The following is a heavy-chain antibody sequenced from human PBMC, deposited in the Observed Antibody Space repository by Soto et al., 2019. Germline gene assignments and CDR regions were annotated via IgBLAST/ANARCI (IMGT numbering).Heavy chain of an antibody. CDR3: ARSVLRFLEWLLAHNYGMDV. V-gene: IGHV1-46*01. Sequence: GASVKVSCKASGYTFTSYYMHWVRQAPGQGLEWMGIINPSGGSTSYAQKFRGRVTMTRDTSTSTVYMELSSLRSEDTAVYYCARSVLRFLEWLLAHNYGMDVWGQGTTVTVSS. J-gene: IGHJ6*02. CDR1: GYTFTSYY. D-gene: IGHD3-3*01. CDR2: INPSGGST.